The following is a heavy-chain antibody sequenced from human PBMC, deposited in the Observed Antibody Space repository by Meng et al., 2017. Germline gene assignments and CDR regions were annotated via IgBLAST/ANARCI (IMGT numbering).Heavy chain of an antibody. D-gene: IGHD1-26*01. CDR2: FDPEDGET. CDR3: ATMVGGSYFYAFDI. CDR1: GYTLTELS. Sequence: ASVKVSCKVSGYTLTELSMHWVRQAPGKGLEWMGGFDPEDGETIYTQKFQGRVTMTEDTSTDTAYMELSSLRSEDTAVYYCATMVGGSYFYAFDIWGQGKRVT. V-gene: IGHV1-24*01. J-gene: IGHJ3*02.